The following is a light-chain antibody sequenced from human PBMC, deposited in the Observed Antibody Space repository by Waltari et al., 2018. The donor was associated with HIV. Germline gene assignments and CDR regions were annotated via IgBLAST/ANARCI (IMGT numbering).Light chain of an antibody. CDR2: AAS. CDR3: QQYRGYPLT. J-gene: IGKJ5*01. Sequence: DIQITQSPSSLSASVGDRVTITCRASHDISNYLAWFQQRPGEAPKSLIYAASTLQSGVPSKFRGSGSETYFTLTINSLQSEDSATYYCQQYRGYPLTFGQGTRLEIK. V-gene: IGKV1-16*02. CDR1: HDISNY.